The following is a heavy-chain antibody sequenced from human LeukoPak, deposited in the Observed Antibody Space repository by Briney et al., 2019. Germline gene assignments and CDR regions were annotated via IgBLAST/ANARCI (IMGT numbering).Heavy chain of an antibody. V-gene: IGHV3-33*01. CDR1: GFTFSSYG. Sequence: GGSLRLSCAASGFTFSSYGMHWVRQAPGKGLEWVAIIWYDGSNKYYADSVKGRFTISRDNSKNTLYLQMNNLRAEDTAVYYCARERGGGIAAAFDYWGQGTLVTVSS. J-gene: IGHJ4*02. D-gene: IGHD6-13*01. CDR2: IWYDGSNK. CDR3: ARERGGGIAAAFDY.